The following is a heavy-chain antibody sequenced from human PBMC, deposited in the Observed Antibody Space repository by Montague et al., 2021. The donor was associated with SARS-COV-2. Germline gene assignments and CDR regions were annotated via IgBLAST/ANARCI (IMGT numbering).Heavy chain of an antibody. V-gene: IGHV3-9*01. Sequence: SLRLSCAASGFTFGDYAMHWVRQAPGKGLEWVSGISWNSGSIGYXDSVKGRFTISRDNAKNSLYLQMNSLRAEDTALYYCANSDCSSPPFDYWGQGTLVPVSS. CDR2: ISWNSGSI. J-gene: IGHJ4*02. CDR3: ANSDCSSPPFDY. CDR1: GFTFGDYA. D-gene: IGHD6-6*01.